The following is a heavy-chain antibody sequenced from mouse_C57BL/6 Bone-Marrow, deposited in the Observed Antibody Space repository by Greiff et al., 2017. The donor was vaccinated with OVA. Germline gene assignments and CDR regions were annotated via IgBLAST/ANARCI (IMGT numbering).Heavy chain of an antibody. D-gene: IGHD1-1*01. CDR3: ARYDHGSSYYFDY. V-gene: IGHV1-63*01. Sequence: QVQLQQSGAELVRPGTSVKMSCKASGYTFTNYWIGWAKQRPGHGLEWIGDIYPGGGYTNYNEKFKGKATLTADKSSSTAYMQFSSLTSEDSAIYYCARYDHGSSYYFDYWGQGTTLTVSS. CDR1: GYTFTNYW. CDR2: IYPGGGYT. J-gene: IGHJ2*01.